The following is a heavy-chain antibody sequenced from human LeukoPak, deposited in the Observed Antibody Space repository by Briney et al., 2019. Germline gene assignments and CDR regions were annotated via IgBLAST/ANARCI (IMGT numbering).Heavy chain of an antibody. CDR2: IYHSGST. Sequence: SETLSLTCTVSVGSISAYYWTWIRQPPGKALEWIGNIYHSGSTNYNPSLKSRVTMSVDTSKNLFSLTLTSVTAADTAVYYCARLGSERGQTYGAPDYWGQGILVAVSS. D-gene: IGHD4/OR15-4a*01. V-gene: IGHV4-59*08. CDR3: ARLGSERGQTYGAPDY. J-gene: IGHJ4*02. CDR1: VGSISAYY.